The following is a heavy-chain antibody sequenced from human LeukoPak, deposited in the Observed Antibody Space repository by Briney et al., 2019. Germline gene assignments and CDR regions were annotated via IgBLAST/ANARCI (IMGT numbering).Heavy chain of an antibody. CDR1: GFTFSDYY. J-gene: IGHJ6*03. CDR2: ISSSGSTI. CDR3: ARSPYGSGSYYHYYYYYMDV. V-gene: IGHV3-11*04. D-gene: IGHD3-10*01. Sequence: GGSLRLSCAASGFTFSDYYMSWIRQATGKGLDGVSYISSSGSTIYYAASVKGRFTISRDNAKNALYLQMNSLRAEDTAVYYCARSPYGSGSYYHYYYYYMDVWGKGTTVTVSS.